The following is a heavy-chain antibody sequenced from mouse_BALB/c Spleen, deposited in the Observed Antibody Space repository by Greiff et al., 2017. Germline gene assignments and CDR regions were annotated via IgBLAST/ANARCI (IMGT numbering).Heavy chain of an antibody. CDR3: ARDGYFDD. V-gene: IGHV1-69*02. Sequence: QVQLQQPGAELVKPGASVKLSCKASGYTFTSYWMHWVKQRPGQGLEWIGEIDPSDSYTNYNQKFKGKATLTVDKSSSTAYMQLSSLTSEDSAVYYCARDGYFDDWGQGTTLTVSS. J-gene: IGHJ2*01. CDR1: GYTFTSYW. CDR2: IDPSDSYT.